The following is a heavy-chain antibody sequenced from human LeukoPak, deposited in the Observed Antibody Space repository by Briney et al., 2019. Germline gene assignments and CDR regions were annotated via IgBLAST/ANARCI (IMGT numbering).Heavy chain of an antibody. CDR2: IYYSGST. V-gene: IGHV4-59*11. D-gene: IGHD1-26*01. CDR3: ERATKSGSYTFFDD. J-gene: IGHJ4*02. Sequence: SETLSLTLSLSGGLMWSHLGRYPRQPPGEGLEWIGYIYYSGSTNYNPSLKSRLTISLDTSKNQFSLKLSSVTAAERDMYSTERATKSGSYTFFDDWGQGTLVTVSS. CDR1: GGLMWSHL.